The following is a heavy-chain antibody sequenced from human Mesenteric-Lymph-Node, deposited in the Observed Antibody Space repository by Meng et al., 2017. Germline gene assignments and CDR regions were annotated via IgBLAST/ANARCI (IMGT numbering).Heavy chain of an antibody. CDR3: AKSVGDF. D-gene: IGHD1-26*01. CDR1: GFPVSSRY. Sequence: EVQLVGSGGGLVQPRGSLRLSCAASGFPVSSRYMSWVRQAPGKGLQWVSVIYSGGGTYYADSVKGRFTISGHNSKNTLYLQMNSLRAEDTAVYYCAKSVGDFWGQGTLVTVSS. J-gene: IGHJ4*02. CDR2: IYSGGGT. V-gene: IGHV3-53*04.